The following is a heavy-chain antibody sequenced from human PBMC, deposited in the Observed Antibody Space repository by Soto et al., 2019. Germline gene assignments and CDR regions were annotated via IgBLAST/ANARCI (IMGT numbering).Heavy chain of an antibody. CDR1: GGSISSGDYY. CDR3: ARGVTVFGLVSRFWFDP. V-gene: IGHV4-30-4*01. D-gene: IGHD3-3*01. CDR2: IYNSGST. J-gene: IGHJ5*02. Sequence: PSETLSLTCTVSGGSISSGDYYWSWIRQPPGKGLEWIGHIYNSGSTYYNPSLKSRVMISIDTSRNQFSLRLNSLTAADRAVYFCARGVTVFGLVSRFWFDPWGQGTVVTVSS.